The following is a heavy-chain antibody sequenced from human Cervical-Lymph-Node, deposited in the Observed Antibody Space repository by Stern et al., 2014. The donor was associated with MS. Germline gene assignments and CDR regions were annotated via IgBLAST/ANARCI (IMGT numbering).Heavy chain of an antibody. Sequence: QVQLGQSGAEVKKPGSSVKVSCKASGGTFSSYAISWVRQAPGQGLEWMGGVIPLLGAANYAQKFQGRAAITADESTSTAYMELSSLRSEDTAVYYCAIYSSSSIGDYWGQGTLVTVSS. V-gene: IGHV1-69*01. J-gene: IGHJ4*02. CDR2: VIPLLGAA. CDR1: GGTFSSYA. D-gene: IGHD6-6*01. CDR3: AIYSSSSIGDY.